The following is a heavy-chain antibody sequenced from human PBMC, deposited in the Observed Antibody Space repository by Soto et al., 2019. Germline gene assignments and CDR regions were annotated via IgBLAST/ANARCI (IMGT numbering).Heavy chain of an antibody. D-gene: IGHD3-3*01. J-gene: IGHJ6*02. V-gene: IGHV1-2*02. CDR1: GYTFTGNY. CDR2: VNPDNGGT. Sequence: ASVKVSCKASGYTFTGNYIHWERQAPGQGLEWMGWVNPDNGGTTSAQKFQGRVTMTRDTSVTTAYMELSRLTSDDTAVYYCARDPRPPSGWLGFWEYGMDVWGQGTTVTVSS. CDR3: ARDPRPPSGWLGFWEYGMDV.